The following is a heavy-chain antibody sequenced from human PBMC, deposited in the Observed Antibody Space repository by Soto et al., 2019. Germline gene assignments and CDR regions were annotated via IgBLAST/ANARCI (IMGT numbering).Heavy chain of an antibody. J-gene: IGHJ6*03. Sequence: GGSLRLSCAASGFTLSSYAMHWVRQAPGKGLEYVSAISSNGGSTYYANSVKGRFTISRDNSKNTLYLQMGSLRAEDMAVYYCARDGYSGYDSYYYYYMDVWRKGTTVTVSS. D-gene: IGHD5-12*01. CDR2: ISSNGGST. V-gene: IGHV3-64*01. CDR1: GFTLSSYA. CDR3: ARDGYSGYDSYYYYYMDV.